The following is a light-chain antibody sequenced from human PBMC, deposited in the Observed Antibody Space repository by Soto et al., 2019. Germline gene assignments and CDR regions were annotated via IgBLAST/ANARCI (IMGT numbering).Light chain of an antibody. CDR1: QTISSW. J-gene: IGKJ1*01. CDR3: QHYNSYSEA. V-gene: IGKV1-5*03. CDR2: TAS. Sequence: DIQMTQSPSTLSGSVGDRVTITCRASQTISSWLAWYQQKPGKAPKLLIYTASTLKSGVPSRFSGSGSGTEFTLTISSLQPDDFATYYCQHYNSYSEAFGQGTQLDI.